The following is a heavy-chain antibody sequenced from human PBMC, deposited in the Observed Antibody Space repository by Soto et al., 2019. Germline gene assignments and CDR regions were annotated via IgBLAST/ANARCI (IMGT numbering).Heavy chain of an antibody. Sequence: QVQLQESGPGPLKPSQTLSLTCTVSGGSISNGAYYWTWIRQSPGKGLEWIGYIYYTGKNYNNPSLKSRVTMSVDTSKNQFYLKLTSVTAADTAVYYCVRDFCSGGSCFLAPPRDAFDIWGQGTLVTVSA. CDR1: GGSISNGAYY. V-gene: IGHV4-30-4*01. J-gene: IGHJ3*02. D-gene: IGHD2-15*01. CDR2: IYYTGKN. CDR3: VRDFCSGGSCFLAPPRDAFDI.